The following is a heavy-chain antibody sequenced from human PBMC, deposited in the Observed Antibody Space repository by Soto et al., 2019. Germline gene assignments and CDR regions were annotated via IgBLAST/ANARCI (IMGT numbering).Heavy chain of an antibody. D-gene: IGHD6-19*01. CDR1: GFTFSDHH. CDR3: ARDVNSSGWSSDY. CDR2: ISSSSSYI. Sequence: GGSLRLSCAASGFTFSDHHMDWVRQAPGKGLEWVSSISSSSSYIYYADSVKGRFTISRDNAKNSLYLQMNSLRAEDTAVYYCARDVNSSGWSSDYWGQGTLVTVSS. V-gene: IGHV3-21*01. J-gene: IGHJ4*02.